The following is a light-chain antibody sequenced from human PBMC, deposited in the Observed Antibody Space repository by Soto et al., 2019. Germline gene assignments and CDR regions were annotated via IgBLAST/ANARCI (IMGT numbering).Light chain of an antibody. Sequence: DIQMTQSPSTLSGSVGDRVTITCRASQTISSWLAWYQQKPGKAPKLLIYKASTLKSGVPSRFIGSGSGTEFTLTISSLQPDDFATYYCQHYNSYSEAFGQWTKVELK. CDR2: KAS. CDR1: QTISSW. CDR3: QHYNSYSEA. J-gene: IGKJ1*01. V-gene: IGKV1-5*03.